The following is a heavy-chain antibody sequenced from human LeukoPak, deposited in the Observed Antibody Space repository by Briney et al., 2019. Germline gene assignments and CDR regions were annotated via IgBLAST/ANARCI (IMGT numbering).Heavy chain of an antibody. CDR2: INHSGST. V-gene: IGHV4-34*01. J-gene: IGHJ1*01. Sequence: PSETLSLTCAVYGGSFSGYYWSWIRQPPGKGLEWIGEINHSGSTNYNPSLKSRVTISVDTSKNQFSLKLSSVTAADTAVYYCARQGMTYYYDGSGPYFQHWGQGTLVTVSS. CDR3: ARQGMTYYYDGSGPYFQH. D-gene: IGHD3-22*01. CDR1: GGSFSGYY.